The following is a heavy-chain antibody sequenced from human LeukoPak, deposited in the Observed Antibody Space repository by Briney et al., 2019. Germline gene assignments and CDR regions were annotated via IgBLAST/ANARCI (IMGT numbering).Heavy chain of an antibody. CDR1: GGSFSGYY. J-gene: IGHJ4*02. CDR3: ARGDYGGNRYFDY. Sequence: KASETLFLTCAVYGGSFSGYYWSWIRQPPGKGLEWIGEINHSGSTNYNPSLKSRVTISVDTSKNQFSLKLSSVTAADTAVYYCARGDYGGNRYFDYWGQGTLVTVSS. CDR2: INHSGST. V-gene: IGHV4-34*01. D-gene: IGHD4-23*01.